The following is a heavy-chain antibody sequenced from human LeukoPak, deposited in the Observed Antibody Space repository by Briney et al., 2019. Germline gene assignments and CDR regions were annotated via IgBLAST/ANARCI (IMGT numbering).Heavy chain of an antibody. V-gene: IGHV1-46*01. Sequence: AASVKVSCKASGYTFTSYYMHWVRQAPGQGLEWLGIINPSGGDTKYAQKFQGRVTLTRDKSTSTVYMELSSLTSDDTAVYYCARTYCAEDCSIRYFDYWGQGTLVTVSS. CDR1: GYTFTSYY. J-gene: IGHJ4*02. CDR3: ARTYCAEDCSIRYFDY. CDR2: INPSGGDT. D-gene: IGHD2-21*02.